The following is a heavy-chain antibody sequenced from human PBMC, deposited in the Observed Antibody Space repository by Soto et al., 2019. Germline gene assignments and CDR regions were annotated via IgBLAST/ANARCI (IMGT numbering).Heavy chain of an antibody. D-gene: IGHD3-10*01. J-gene: IGHJ5*02. V-gene: IGHV1-18*01. CDR2: ISAYNGNT. Sequence: QVQLVQSGAEVKKPGASVKVSCKASGYTFITYGISWVRQAPGQGLEWMGWISAYNGNTNYAQKFQGRVTMTTDTATSTAYMELRSRRSDDTALYYCARDRRMVDWGSGSGSYYEGWFDPWGQGTLVTVSS. CDR3: ARDRRMVDWGSGSGSYYEGWFDP. CDR1: GYTFITYG.